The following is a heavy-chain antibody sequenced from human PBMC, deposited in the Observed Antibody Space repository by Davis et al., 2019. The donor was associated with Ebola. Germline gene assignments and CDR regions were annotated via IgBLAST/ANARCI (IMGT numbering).Heavy chain of an antibody. CDR2: ISSSGTVT. D-gene: IGHD3-22*01. V-gene: IGHV3-23*01. CDR3: TKGDRDYSSSPFDY. J-gene: IGHJ4*02. Sequence: GVLKISCAASGFTFNTYAMRWVRQPPGKGLEWISSISSSGTVTYYADSVKGRFTISRDSSKNTLDLQMNSLRAEDTALYSCTKGDRDYSSSPFDYWGQGTLVTVSS. CDR1: GFTFNTYA.